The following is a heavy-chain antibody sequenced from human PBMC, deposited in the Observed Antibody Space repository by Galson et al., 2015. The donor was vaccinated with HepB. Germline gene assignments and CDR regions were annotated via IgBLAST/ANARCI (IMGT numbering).Heavy chain of an antibody. V-gene: IGHV3-66*02. CDR3: ARGYSSSHYYTFDY. CDR2: IYSGGST. D-gene: IGHD6-13*01. Sequence: SLRLSCAGSGFTVTNNYMSWVRQAPWKGLEWVSIIYSGGSTYYADPVEGRFTIPRDNSKNTLSLQMDILRAEDTAVYYCARGYSSSHYYTFDYWGQGTLVTVSS. J-gene: IGHJ4*02. CDR1: GFTVTNNY.